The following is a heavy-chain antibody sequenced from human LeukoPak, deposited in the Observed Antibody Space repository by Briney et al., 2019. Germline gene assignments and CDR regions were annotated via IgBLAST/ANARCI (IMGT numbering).Heavy chain of an antibody. CDR2: IWYDGSNK. V-gene: IGHV3-33*01. Sequence: GGSLSLSCAASGFTFSSYGMHWVRQAPGKGLEWVAVIWYDGSNKYYADSVKGRFTISRDNSKNTLYLQMNSLRAEDTAVYYCARDSGYYGSANYFDYWGQGTLVTVSS. J-gene: IGHJ4*02. D-gene: IGHD3-10*01. CDR1: GFTFSSYG. CDR3: ARDSGYYGSANYFDY.